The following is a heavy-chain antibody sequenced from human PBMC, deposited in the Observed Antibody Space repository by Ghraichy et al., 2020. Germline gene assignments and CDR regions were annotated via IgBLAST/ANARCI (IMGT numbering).Heavy chain of an antibody. Sequence: GGSLRLSCAASGSTFSSYWMSWVRQAPGKGLEWVANIKQDGSEKYYVDSVKGRFTISRDNAKNSLYLQMNSLRAEDTAVYYCARDAPELGVRGVRRYYYYYAMDVWGQGTTVTVSS. CDR1: GSTFSSYW. V-gene: IGHV3-7*01. D-gene: IGHD3-10*01. CDR3: ARDAPELGVRGVRRYYYYYAMDV. CDR2: IKQDGSEK. J-gene: IGHJ6*02.